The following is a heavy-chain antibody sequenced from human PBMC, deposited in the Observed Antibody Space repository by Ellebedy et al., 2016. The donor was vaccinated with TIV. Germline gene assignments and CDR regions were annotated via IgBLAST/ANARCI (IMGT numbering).Heavy chain of an antibody. CDR2: MNPRSGNT. D-gene: IGHD2-2*01. J-gene: IGHJ6*02. CDR1: GYTFTSYD. V-gene: IGHV1-8*01. CDR3: ARGPSLAPGIPASYGMDV. Sequence: AASVKVSCKASGYTFTSYDINWVRQATGQGPEWMAWMNPRSGNTNFAHKFQGRVTFTRDTSISTAYMELRSLNSDDTAVYYCARGPSLAPGIPASYGMDVWGQGTTVTVSS.